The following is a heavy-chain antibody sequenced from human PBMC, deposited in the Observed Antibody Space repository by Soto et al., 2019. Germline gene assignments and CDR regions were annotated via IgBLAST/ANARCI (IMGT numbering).Heavy chain of an antibody. Sequence: TSETLSLTCTFSGFSISSSNYYWGWIRQPPGKGLEWIGSIYYSGSTYYNPSLKSRVTISVDTSKNQFSLKLSSVTAADTAVYYCARLKGYSGFINWFDPWGQGTLVTVSS. V-gene: IGHV4-39*01. J-gene: IGHJ5*02. CDR2: IYYSGST. CDR1: GFSISSSNYY. CDR3: ARLKGYSGFINWFDP. D-gene: IGHD5-12*01.